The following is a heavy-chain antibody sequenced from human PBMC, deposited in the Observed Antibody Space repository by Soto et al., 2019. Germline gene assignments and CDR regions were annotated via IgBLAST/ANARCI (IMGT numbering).Heavy chain of an antibody. J-gene: IGHJ6*02. V-gene: IGHV1-69*13. CDR2: IIPIFGTA. D-gene: IGHD2-2*01. CDR1: GGTFSSYA. Sequence: ASVKVSCKASGGTFSSYAISWVRQAPGQGLEWMGGIIPIFGTANYAQKFQGRVTITADESTSTAYMELSSLRSEDTAVYYCASGEYQLLSYYYYGMDVWGQGTTVTVSS. CDR3: ASGEYQLLSYYYYGMDV.